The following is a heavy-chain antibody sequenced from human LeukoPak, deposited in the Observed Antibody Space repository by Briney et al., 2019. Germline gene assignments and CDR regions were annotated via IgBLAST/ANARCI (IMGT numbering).Heavy chain of an antibody. Sequence: GGSLRLSCAVSGFAFGSEAMSWVRQSPARGLEWVASISPGGGTTYYADYVKGRFTISRDNSKNSLFVQMNSLRAGDTAVYYCAKLVTGRPSGYMDVWGKGTTVTVSS. CDR2: ISPGGGTT. J-gene: IGHJ6*03. CDR3: AKLVTGRPSGYMDV. CDR1: GFAFGSEA. D-gene: IGHD6-6*01. V-gene: IGHV3-23*01.